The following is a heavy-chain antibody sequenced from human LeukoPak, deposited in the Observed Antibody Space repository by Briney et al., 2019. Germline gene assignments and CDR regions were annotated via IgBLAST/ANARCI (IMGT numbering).Heavy chain of an antibody. D-gene: IGHD3/OR15-3a*01. CDR3: AKDRGLFDY. Sequence: GGSLRLSCAASGFTFSDYAVNWVRQAPGKGLEWVSGISGSGADTYYADSVRGRFTVSRDNSENTLYLQMNSLGADDTAVYYCAKDRGLFDYWGQGTLVTVSS. CDR1: GFTFSDYA. CDR2: ISGSGADT. J-gene: IGHJ4*02. V-gene: IGHV3-23*01.